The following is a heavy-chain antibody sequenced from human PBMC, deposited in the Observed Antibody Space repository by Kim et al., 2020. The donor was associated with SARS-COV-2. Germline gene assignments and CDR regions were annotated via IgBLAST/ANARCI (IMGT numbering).Heavy chain of an antibody. CDR1: GYTLTELS. Sequence: ASVKVSCKVSGYTLTELSMHWVRQAPGKGLEWMGGFDPEDGETIYAQKFQGRVTMTEDTSTDTAYMELSSLRSEDTAVYYCATDGRVVRGVIKYYYYGMDVWGQGTTVTVSS. CDR2: FDPEDGET. D-gene: IGHD3-10*01. V-gene: IGHV1-24*01. J-gene: IGHJ6*02. CDR3: ATDGRVVRGVIKYYYYGMDV.